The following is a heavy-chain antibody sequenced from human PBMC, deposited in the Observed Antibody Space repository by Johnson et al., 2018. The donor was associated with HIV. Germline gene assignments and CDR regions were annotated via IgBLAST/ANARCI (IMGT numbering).Heavy chain of an antibody. V-gene: IGHV3-20*04. J-gene: IGHJ3*02. D-gene: IGHD3-22*01. CDR2: INWNGGRT. Sequence: VQLVESGGGVVRPGGSLRLSCAASGFTFDDYGMSWVRQAPGKGLEWVSGINWNGGRTSYADSVKGRFTISRDKAKRSLYMQMNSLRAEDTALYYCARVIGLGYYDSTANAFDIWGQGTMVTVSS. CDR1: GFTFDDYG. CDR3: ARVIGLGYYDSTANAFDI.